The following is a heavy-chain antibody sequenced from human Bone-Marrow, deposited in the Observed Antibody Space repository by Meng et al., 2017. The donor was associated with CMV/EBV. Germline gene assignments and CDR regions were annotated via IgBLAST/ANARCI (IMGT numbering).Heavy chain of an antibody. CDR2: MIPIFGTA. J-gene: IGHJ6*02. Sequence: SVDVYCKASGGTYSSYAISWVRQAPGQGLEYMGGMIPIFGTANYELKFQGRVTITTDESTRKAHMELSSLTSEDTAVYYFGAGGVDAHGMDVWGQGTTVTVSS. V-gene: IGHV1-69*05. D-gene: IGHD5-12*01. CDR3: GAGGVDAHGMDV. CDR1: GGTYSSYA.